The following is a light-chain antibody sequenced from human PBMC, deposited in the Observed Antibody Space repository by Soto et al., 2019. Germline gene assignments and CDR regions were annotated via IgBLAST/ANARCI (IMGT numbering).Light chain of an antibody. Sequence: QSALTQPPSVSGSPGQSVTISCTGTSSDVGSYNRVSRYQQPPGTAPKLMIYEVSNRPSGVPDRFSGSKSGNTASLTISGLQPEDEADYYCNSYTSSNTYVFGTGTKLTVL. CDR1: SSDVGSYNR. CDR2: EVS. J-gene: IGLJ1*01. CDR3: NSYTSSNTYV. V-gene: IGLV2-18*02.